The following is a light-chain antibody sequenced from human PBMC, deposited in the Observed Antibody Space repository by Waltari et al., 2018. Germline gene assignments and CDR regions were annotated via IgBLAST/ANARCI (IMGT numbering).Light chain of an antibody. CDR3: QQYNDYVS. CDR1: QSVSTN. J-gene: IGKJ4*01. V-gene: IGKV3-15*01. Sequence: DTVLTQSPATLSVSPGERATVSCGARQSVSTNLAWYQQRPGQAPRLLIYGASTRATGIPARFSGFGSGTEFILTISGLQSEDVAVYYCQQYNDYVSFGGGTNVEI. CDR2: GAS.